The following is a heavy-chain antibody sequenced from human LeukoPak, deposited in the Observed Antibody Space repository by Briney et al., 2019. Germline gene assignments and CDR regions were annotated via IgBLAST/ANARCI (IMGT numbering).Heavy chain of an antibody. D-gene: IGHD2-2*01. V-gene: IGHV4-61*02. Sequence: SQTLSLTCTVSGGSISSGSYYWSWIRQPAGKGLEWIGRIYTSGSTNYNPSLKSRVTISVDTSKNQFSLELSSVTAADTAVYYCARSIGYCSSTSCSYYYYYMDVWGKGTTVTVSS. CDR1: GGSISSGSYY. CDR2: IYTSGST. CDR3: ARSIGYCSSTSCSYYYYYMDV. J-gene: IGHJ6*03.